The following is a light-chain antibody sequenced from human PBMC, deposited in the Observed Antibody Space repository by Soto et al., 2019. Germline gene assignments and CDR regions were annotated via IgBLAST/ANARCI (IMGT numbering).Light chain of an antibody. V-gene: IGKV4-1*01. CDR1: QSVLYSSNNKNY. Sequence: DLVMTQSPDSLAVSLGERATINCKSSQSVLYSSNNKNYLAWYQQKPGQPPKLLIYWASTRESGVPDRFSGSGSGTDFSLTISSLQSEDVAVDYCQQYYRTPRTFGQGTKLEIK. CDR3: QQYYRTPRT. J-gene: IGKJ2*01. CDR2: WAS.